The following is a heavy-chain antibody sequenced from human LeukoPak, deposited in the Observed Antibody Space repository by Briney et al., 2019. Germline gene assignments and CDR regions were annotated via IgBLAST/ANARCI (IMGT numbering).Heavy chain of an antibody. J-gene: IGHJ4*02. D-gene: IGHD3-10*01. Sequence: GGSLRLSCTASGFTFGDYAMSWFRQAPGKGLEWVGFIRSKAYGGTTEYAASVKGRFTISRDDSKSIAYLQMNSLKTEDTAVYYCTRDNFYFGSGSYPSYWGQGTLVTVSS. CDR1: GFTFGDYA. V-gene: IGHV3-49*03. CDR3: TRDNFYFGSGSYPSY. CDR2: IRSKAYGGTT.